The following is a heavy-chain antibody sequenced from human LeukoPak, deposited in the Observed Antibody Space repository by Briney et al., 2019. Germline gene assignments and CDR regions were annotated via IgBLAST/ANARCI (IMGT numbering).Heavy chain of an antibody. CDR2: INPNSGGT. D-gene: IGHD6-19*01. V-gene: IGHV1-2*02. CDR1: GYTFTSYD. J-gene: IGHJ4*02. CDR3: ARARIAVAGHFDY. Sequence: ASVKVSCKASGYTFTSYDINWVRQATGQGLEWMGWINPNSGGTNYAQKFQGRVNMTRDTSISTAYMELSRLRSDDTAVYYCARARIAVAGHFDYWGQGTLVTVSS.